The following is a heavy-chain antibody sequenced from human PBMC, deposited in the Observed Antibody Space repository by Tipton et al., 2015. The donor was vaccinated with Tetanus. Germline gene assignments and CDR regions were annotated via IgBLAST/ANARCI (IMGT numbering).Heavy chain of an antibody. J-gene: IGHJ4*01. V-gene: IGHV3-33*06. CDR1: GFTFASYG. CDR2: IFDAGSYT. CDR3: AKSISNGCAVA. D-gene: IGHD5-24*01. Sequence: SLRLSCAASGFTFASYGMHWVRQAPGKGLEWMASIFDAGSYTYYADSVKGRYTISRDNSRNTLYLQMSSLRAEDTAGYYCAKSISNGCAVAWGHGNLVPVSP.